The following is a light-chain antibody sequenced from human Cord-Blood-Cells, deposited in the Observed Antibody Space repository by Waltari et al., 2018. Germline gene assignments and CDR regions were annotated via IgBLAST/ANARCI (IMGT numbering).Light chain of an antibody. V-gene: IGKV2-28*01. CDR3: MQDLQTPYS. Sequence: DIVMTQSPLSLPVTPGEPASISCRSSQSLLHSNGYNYLDWYLQKPGQSPQLLIYLGYKRASGVPDRFSVSGSGTDFTLKISRVEAEDVGVYYCMQDLQTPYSFGQGTKLEIK. J-gene: IGKJ2*03. CDR1: QSLLHSNGYNY. CDR2: LGY.